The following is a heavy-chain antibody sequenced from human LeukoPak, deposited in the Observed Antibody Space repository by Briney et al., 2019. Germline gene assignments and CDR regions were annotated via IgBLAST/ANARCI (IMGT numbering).Heavy chain of an antibody. D-gene: IGHD1-26*01. Sequence: GGSLRLSCAASGFTFNTYTMHWVRQAPGTGLEWVAIISHDGSNAYYADSVGGRFTISRDNSKNTLYLQMNSLRPEDTAVYYCVREVTSGSFDYWGQGTLVTVSS. J-gene: IGHJ4*02. CDR3: VREVTSGSFDY. V-gene: IGHV3-30-3*01. CDR1: GFTFNTYT. CDR2: ISHDGSNA.